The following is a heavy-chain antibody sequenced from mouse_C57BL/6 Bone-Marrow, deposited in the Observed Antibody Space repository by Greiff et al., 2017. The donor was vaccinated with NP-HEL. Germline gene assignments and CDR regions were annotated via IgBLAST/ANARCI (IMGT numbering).Heavy chain of an antibody. CDR1: GYTFTSYW. Sequence: QVQLKQPGAELVKPGASVKVSCKASGYTFTSYWMHWVKQRPGQGLEWIGRIHPSDSDTNYNQKFKGKATLTVDKSSSTAYMQLSSLTSEDSAVYYCAITGSSPDWYFDVWGTGTTVTVSS. D-gene: IGHD1-1*01. V-gene: IGHV1-74*01. CDR2: IHPSDSDT. J-gene: IGHJ1*03. CDR3: AITGSSPDWYFDV.